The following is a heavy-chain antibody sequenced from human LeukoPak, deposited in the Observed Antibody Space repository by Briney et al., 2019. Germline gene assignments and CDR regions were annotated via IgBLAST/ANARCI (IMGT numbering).Heavy chain of an antibody. CDR2: ILYDGVDK. J-gene: IGHJ3*02. Sequence: PGGSLRLSCAASQFIFSNYAMSWVRQAPGKGLEWVASILYDGVDKYYADSVKGRFTISRDNSKNSLYLQMNSLRTEDTAVYYCAKSRAPTADPDAFDIWGQGTMVTVSS. CDR1: QFIFSNYA. V-gene: IGHV3-30-3*02. CDR3: AKSRAPTADPDAFDI. D-gene: IGHD1-14*01.